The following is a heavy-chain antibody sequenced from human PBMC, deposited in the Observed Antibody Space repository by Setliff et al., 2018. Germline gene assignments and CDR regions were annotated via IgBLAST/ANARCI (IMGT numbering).Heavy chain of an antibody. V-gene: IGHV3-7*01. Sequence: GSLRLSCTASGFSYSNCWVSWVRQAPGKGLEWLASINPHASEKYYVDSVKGRFTISRDNAKNSLSLQMNILRTEDTAVYYCFGAGTCSYWGQGTLVTVSS. J-gene: IGHJ4*02. CDR3: FGAGTCSY. D-gene: IGHD3-10*01. CDR1: GFSYSNCW. CDR2: INPHASEK.